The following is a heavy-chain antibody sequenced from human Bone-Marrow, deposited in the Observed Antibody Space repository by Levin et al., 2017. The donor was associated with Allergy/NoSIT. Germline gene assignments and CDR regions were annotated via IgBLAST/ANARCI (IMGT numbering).Heavy chain of an antibody. Sequence: GESLKISCAASGFTFSDYYMSWIRQAPGKGLEWVSYISSSSSYTNYADSVKGRFTISRDNAKNSLYLQMNSLRAEDTAVYYCASSYSKNYYFDYWGQGTLVTVSS. V-gene: IGHV3-11*03. CDR2: ISSSSSYT. D-gene: IGHD5-18*01. CDR1: GFTFSDYY. J-gene: IGHJ4*02. CDR3: ASSYSKNYYFDY.